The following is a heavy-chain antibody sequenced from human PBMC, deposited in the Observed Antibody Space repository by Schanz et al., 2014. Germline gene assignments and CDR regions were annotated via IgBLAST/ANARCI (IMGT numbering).Heavy chain of an antibody. D-gene: IGHD3-10*01. CDR3: ARGRGFYDY. V-gene: IGHV1-18*01. Sequence: QLQLVQSGAEVKKPGSSVKVSCKLSGGTFSSYTISWMRQAPGQGLEWMGWISAYTNNTNYAQKVQGRVTMTTDTSTGTAYMELSSLTSEDTAVHYCARGRGFYDYWGQGTLXTVSS. J-gene: IGHJ4*02. CDR2: ISAYTNNT. CDR1: GGTFSSYT.